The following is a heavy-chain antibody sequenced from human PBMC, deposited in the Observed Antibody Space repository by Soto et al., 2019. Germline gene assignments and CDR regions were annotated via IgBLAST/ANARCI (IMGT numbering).Heavy chain of an antibody. CDR3: AGMPYTSGLRFDP. V-gene: IGHV4-30-2*01. CDR1: GDSYSISTYS. CDR2: IYQSGVT. D-gene: IGHD6-19*01. Sequence: SETLSLTCNMSGDSYSISTYSWSWIRQPPGKALQWIGFIYQSGVTSYNPSLASRVSISLDRSNNQCSLKLKSVTAADTAVYFFAGMPYTSGLRFDPWGPGTMVTVS. J-gene: IGHJ5*02.